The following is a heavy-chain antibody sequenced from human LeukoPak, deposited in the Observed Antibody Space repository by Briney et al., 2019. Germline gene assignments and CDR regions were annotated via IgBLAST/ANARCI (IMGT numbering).Heavy chain of an antibody. Sequence: GRSLRLSCAASGFTFDDYAMHWVRQAPGKGLEWVSGISWNSGSIGYADSVKGRFTISRDNAKNSLYLQMNSLRAEDMALYYCAKDISPYLIVGATFGYWGQGTLVTVSS. D-gene: IGHD1-26*01. V-gene: IGHV3-9*03. CDR1: GFTFDDYA. CDR2: ISWNSGSI. J-gene: IGHJ4*02. CDR3: AKDISPYLIVGATFGY.